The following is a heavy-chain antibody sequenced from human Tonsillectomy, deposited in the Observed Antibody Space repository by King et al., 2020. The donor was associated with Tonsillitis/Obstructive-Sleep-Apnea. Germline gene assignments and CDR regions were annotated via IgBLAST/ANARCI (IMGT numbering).Heavy chain of an antibody. CDR3: ARDKGSSGWYDY. V-gene: IGHV3-53*01. CDR2: IYSGGST. CDR1: GFTVSSNY. D-gene: IGHD6-19*01. Sequence: VQLVESGGGLIQPGGSLRLSCAASGFTVSSNYMSWVRQAPGEGLDWVSVIYSGGSTYYADSVKGRFTISRDNSKNKMYLQMNSLRAEDTDVYYSARDKGSSGWYDYWGQGTLVTVSS. J-gene: IGHJ4*02.